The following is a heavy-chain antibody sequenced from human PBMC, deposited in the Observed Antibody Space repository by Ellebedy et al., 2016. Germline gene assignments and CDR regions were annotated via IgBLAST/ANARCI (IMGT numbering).Heavy chain of an antibody. CDR3: ARDDAVAGVDY. V-gene: IGHV1-3*01. Sequence: KFQGKVTITRDTSASTAYMELSSLRSEDTAVYYCARDDAVAGVDYWGQGTLVTASS. D-gene: IGHD6-19*01. J-gene: IGHJ4*02.